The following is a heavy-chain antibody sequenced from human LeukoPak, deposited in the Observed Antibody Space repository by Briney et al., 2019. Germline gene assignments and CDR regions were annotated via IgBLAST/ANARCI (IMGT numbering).Heavy chain of an antibody. J-gene: IGHJ4*02. CDR3: ARGPWELLYYFDY. V-gene: IGHV1-69*05. Sequence: SMKVSCKASGGTFSSYAISWVRQAPGQGLEWMGRIIPIFGTANYAQKFQGRVTITTDESTSTAYMELSSLRSEDTAVYYCARGPWELLYYFDYWGQGTLVTVSS. D-gene: IGHD1-26*01. CDR1: GGTFSSYA. CDR2: IIPIFGTA.